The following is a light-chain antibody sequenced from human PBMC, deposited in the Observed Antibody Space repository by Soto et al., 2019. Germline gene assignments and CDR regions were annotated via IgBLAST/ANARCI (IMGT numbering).Light chain of an antibody. CDR2: HAS. CDR1: QSVSDK. V-gene: IGKV3-15*01. CDR3: QQYTNWTPWT. J-gene: IGKJ1*01. Sequence: IVVSKSPSALSVSPGERATLSCRASQSVSDKLAWYQQKPGQAPRLLIYHASARATGIPARFSGSGSGTEFTLTISVLQSEDFASYYCQQYTNWTPWTFGQGTKVDIK.